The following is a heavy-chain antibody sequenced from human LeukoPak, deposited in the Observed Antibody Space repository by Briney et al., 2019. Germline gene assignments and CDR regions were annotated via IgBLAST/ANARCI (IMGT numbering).Heavy chain of an antibody. D-gene: IGHD5-18*01. V-gene: IGHV4-59*01. CDR2: IYYSGST. Sequence: SETLSLICTVSGGSISSYYWSWIRQPPGKGLEWIGYIYYSGSTNYNPSLRSRVTISVDTSKNQFSLKLNSVTAADTAVYYCARAERGYSYGYFYYYYYMDVWGKGATVTVSS. CDR3: ARAERGYSYGYFYYYYYMDV. J-gene: IGHJ6*03. CDR1: GGSISSYY.